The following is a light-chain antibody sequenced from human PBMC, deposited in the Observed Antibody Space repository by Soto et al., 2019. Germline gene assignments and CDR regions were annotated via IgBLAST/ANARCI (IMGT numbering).Light chain of an antibody. J-gene: IGKJ1*01. CDR3: QHYNSYSEA. Sequence: DIQMTQSPSTLSASVGDRFTITCRASQSISSWLAWYQQKPGKXPKXXIYKASTLKSGVPSRFSGSGSGTELTITISSLQPDDCETYDGQHYNSYSEAFGQGTKVDIK. CDR1: QSISSW. V-gene: IGKV1-5*03. CDR2: KAS.